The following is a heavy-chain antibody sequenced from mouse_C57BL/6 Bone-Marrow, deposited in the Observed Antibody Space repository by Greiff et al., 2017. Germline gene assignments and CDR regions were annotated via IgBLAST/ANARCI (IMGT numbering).Heavy chain of an antibody. J-gene: IGHJ1*03. CDR1: GYSFTSYW. Sequence: EVQLQQSGTVLARPGASVKMSCKTSGYSFTSYWMNWVKQRPGQGLEWIGALYPGNGATSYNQKFKGKATLTAVPSASTAYMELISLTTEESAVDYCTRVTTVVAYMDVWGTGTTVTVAS. D-gene: IGHD1-1*01. CDR2: LYPGNGAT. V-gene: IGHV1-5*01. CDR3: TRVTTVVAYMDV.